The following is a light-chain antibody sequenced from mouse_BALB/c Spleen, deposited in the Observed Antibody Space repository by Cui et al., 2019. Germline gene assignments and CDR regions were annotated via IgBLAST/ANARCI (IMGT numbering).Light chain of an antibody. V-gene: IGKV4-74*01. J-gene: IGKJ1*01. CDR1: CSASSSY. CDR2: STS. CDR3: HQYHRSPRT. Sequence: QIDLTQYPAIMSDSLGEPLTMTFTVSCSASSSYLHWYQQKPGSSPKLWIYSTSNLAYGVPARFSGSGSGTSYSLTISSMEAEDAATYYCHQYHRSPRTFGGGTKLEIK.